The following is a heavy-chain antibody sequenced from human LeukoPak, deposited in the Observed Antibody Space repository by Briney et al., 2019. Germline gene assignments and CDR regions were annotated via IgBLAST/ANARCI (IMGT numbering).Heavy chain of an antibody. CDR1: GGSISSSSYY. D-gene: IGHD2-2*01. CDR3: ARDIVVEAYYYYMDV. J-gene: IGHJ6*03. CDR2: IYYSGST. V-gene: IGHV4-39*07. Sequence: SETLSLTCTVSGGSISSSSYYWGWIRQPPGKGLEWIGSIYYSGSTYYNPPLKSRVTISVDTSKNQFSLKLSSVTAADTAVYYCARDIVVEAYYYYMDVWGKGTTVTVSS.